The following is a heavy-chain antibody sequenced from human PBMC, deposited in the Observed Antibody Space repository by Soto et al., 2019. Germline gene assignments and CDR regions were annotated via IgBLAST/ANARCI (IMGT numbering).Heavy chain of an antibody. V-gene: IGHV4-39*01. CDR2: IYYSGST. D-gene: IGHD1-26*01. CDR3: ASSLVGAPYYYYGMDV. J-gene: IGHJ6*02. Sequence: SDTLSLTCTVSGGSISSSSYYWGWIRQPPGKGLEWIGSIYYSGSTYYNPSLKSRVTISVDTSKNQFSLKLSSVTAADTAVYYCASSLVGAPYYYYGMDVWGQGTTVTVSS. CDR1: GGSISSSSYY.